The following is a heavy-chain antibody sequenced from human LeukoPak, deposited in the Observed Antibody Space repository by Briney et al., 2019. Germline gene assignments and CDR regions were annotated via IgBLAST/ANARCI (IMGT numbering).Heavy chain of an antibody. CDR1: GFTVSSNY. J-gene: IGHJ6*03. Sequence: GGSLRLSCAASGFTVSSNYMSWVRQAPGKGLEWVSVIYSGGSTYYADSVKGRFTISRDNSKNTLYLQMNSLRAEDTAVYYCARPKEGMEGSSKFNYYYYYMDVWGKGTTVTVSS. CDR3: ARPKEGMEGSSKFNYYYYYMDV. D-gene: IGHD1-26*01. V-gene: IGHV3-53*01. CDR2: IYSGGST.